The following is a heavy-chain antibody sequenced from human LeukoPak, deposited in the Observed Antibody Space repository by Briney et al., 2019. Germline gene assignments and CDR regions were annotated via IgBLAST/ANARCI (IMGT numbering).Heavy chain of an antibody. D-gene: IGHD5-24*01. CDR1: GFTFDDYA. J-gene: IGHJ3*02. CDR3: ARVRDGYNDAYDI. Sequence: GGSLRLSCAASGFTFDDYAMHWVRQAPGKGLEWVSGISWNSGSIGYADSVKGRFTISRDNAKNSLYLQMNSLRAEDTAVYYCARVRDGYNDAYDIWGQGTMVTVPS. CDR2: ISWNSGSI. V-gene: IGHV3-9*01.